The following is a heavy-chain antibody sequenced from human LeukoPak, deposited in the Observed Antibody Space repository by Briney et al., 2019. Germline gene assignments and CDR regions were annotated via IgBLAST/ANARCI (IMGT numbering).Heavy chain of an antibody. Sequence: SVKVSCKASGGAFSSYAISWVRQAPGQGLEWMGRIIPILGIANYAQKFQGRVTITADKSTSTAYMELSSLRSEDTAVYYCARDAEDIVVVVAATRSYWFDPWGQGTLVTVSS. V-gene: IGHV1-69*04. D-gene: IGHD2-15*01. J-gene: IGHJ5*02. CDR1: GGAFSSYA. CDR2: IIPILGIA. CDR3: ARDAEDIVVVVAATRSYWFDP.